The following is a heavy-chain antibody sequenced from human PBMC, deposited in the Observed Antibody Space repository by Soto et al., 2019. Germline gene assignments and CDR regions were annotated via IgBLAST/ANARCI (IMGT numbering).Heavy chain of an antibody. Sequence: ASVKVSCKASGYTFTSYYVHWVRQAPGQRLEWMGIINPSTGGTNYPQKFQGKFTTTRDTSTSTVYMELSSLRSEDAAMYYCARDSWYTTLFHCGRSFYYWGQGTLVTGSS. J-gene: IGHJ4*02. CDR1: GYTFTSYY. CDR3: ARDSWYTTLFHCGRSFYY. V-gene: IGHV1-46*01. D-gene: IGHD2-2*02. CDR2: INPSTGGT.